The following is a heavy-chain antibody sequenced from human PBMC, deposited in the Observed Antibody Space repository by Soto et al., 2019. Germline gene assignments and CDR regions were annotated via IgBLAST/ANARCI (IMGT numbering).Heavy chain of an antibody. D-gene: IGHD3-3*01. CDR1: GYSFTSYW. J-gene: IGHJ4*02. CDR3: ARTPSSDFWREDYFDY. CDR2: IYPGDSDT. Sequence: GASQTLSCKGSGYSFTSYWIGWVRPMPGKGLEWMGIIYPGDSDTRYSPSFQGQVTISADKSISTAYLQWSSLKASDTAMYYCARTPSSDFWREDYFDYWGQGTLVTVSS. V-gene: IGHV5-51*01.